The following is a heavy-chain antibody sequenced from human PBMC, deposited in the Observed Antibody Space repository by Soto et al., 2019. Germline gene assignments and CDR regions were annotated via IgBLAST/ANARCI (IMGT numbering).Heavy chain of an antibody. V-gene: IGHV3-9*01. CDR2: ISWNSDST. Sequence: EVHLVESGGGVAQPGRSLRLSCATSGFTFDDYAMHWVRQAPGKGLEWVSGISWNSDSTGYADSVKGRFTISRDNAKKSLFLQMNSLRSEDTAFYFCAITTWGYGEPRDSWGHGTLVTVSS. D-gene: IGHD4-17*01. CDR1: GFTFDDYA. CDR3: AITTWGYGEPRDS. J-gene: IGHJ5*01.